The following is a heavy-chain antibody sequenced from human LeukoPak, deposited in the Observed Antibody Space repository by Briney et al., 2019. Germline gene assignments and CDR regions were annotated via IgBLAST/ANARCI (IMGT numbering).Heavy chain of an antibody. D-gene: IGHD6-13*01. V-gene: IGHV4-59*08. CDR2: IYYSGST. J-gene: IGHJ6*02. CDR3: ARLGAAAGHYYYYGMDV. CDR1: GGSISSFY. Sequence: SETLSLTCTVSGGSISSFYWSWVRQPPGKGLEWIGYIYYSGSTNYNPSLKSRVTISVDTSKNQFSLKLSSVTAADTAVYYCARLGAAAGHYYYYGMDVWGQGTAVTVSS.